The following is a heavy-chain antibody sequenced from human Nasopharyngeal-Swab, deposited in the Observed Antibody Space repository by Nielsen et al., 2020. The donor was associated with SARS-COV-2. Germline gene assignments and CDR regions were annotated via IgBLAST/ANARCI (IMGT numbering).Heavy chain of an antibody. CDR2: ISYDGSNK. V-gene: IGHV3-30-3*01. J-gene: IGHJ4*02. Sequence: GESLKISCAASGFTFSSYAMHWVRQAPGKGLEWVAVISYDGSNKYYADSVKGRFTISRDNSKNTLYLQMNSLRAEDTAVYHCARDIGSYSDYWGQGTLVTVSS. D-gene: IGHD1-26*01. CDR3: ARDIGSYSDY. CDR1: GFTFSSYA.